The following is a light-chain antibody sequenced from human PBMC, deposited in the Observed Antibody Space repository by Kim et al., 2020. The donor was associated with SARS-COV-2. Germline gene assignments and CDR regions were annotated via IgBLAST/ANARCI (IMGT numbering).Light chain of an antibody. CDR1: KLGDKY. CDR2: QDS. CDR3: QAWDSSNVV. J-gene: IGLJ2*01. Sequence: SYELTQPPSVSVSPGQTASITCSGDKLGDKYACWYQQKPDQSPVLVIYQDSKRPSGIPERFSGSNSGNTATLTISGTQAMDEADYYCQAWDSSNVVFGGGTQLTVL. V-gene: IGLV3-1*01.